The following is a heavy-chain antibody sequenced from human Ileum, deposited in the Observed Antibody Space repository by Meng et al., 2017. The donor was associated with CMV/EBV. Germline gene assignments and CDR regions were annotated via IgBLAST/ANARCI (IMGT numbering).Heavy chain of an antibody. CDR2: IKQDGSEK. Sequence: GGSLRLSCAASGFTFSSYWMSWVRQAPGKGLEWVANIKQDGSEKYYVDSVKGRFTISRDNAKNSLYLQMNSLRAEDTAVYYCARDSDYYYDSSGYPEYFQHWGQGTRVTVSS. CDR3: ARDSDYYYDSSGYPEYFQH. J-gene: IGHJ1*01. V-gene: IGHV3-7*01. D-gene: IGHD3-22*01. CDR1: GFTFSSYW.